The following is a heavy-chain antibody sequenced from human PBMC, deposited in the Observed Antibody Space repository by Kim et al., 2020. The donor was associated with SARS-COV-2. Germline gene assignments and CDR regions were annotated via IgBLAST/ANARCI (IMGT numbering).Heavy chain of an antibody. CDR1: GFTFSSYW. J-gene: IGHJ4*01. CDR3: ASLGDPFDY. Sequence: WGSLRLSCAASGFTFSSYWMHWFRQAPGKGLVWVSRIDSDGRVTRYADSVKGRFTISRDNAKNTLYLQMNSLRAEDTAVYYCASLGDPFDYWGHRVLVTVSS. V-gene: IGHV3-74*01. CDR2: IDSDGRVT.